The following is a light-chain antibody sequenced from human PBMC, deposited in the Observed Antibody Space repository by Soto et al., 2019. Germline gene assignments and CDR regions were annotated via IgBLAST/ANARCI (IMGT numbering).Light chain of an antibody. J-gene: IGLJ1*01. CDR3: SSYSCNHYLYV. CDR1: SSDVGGYNY. Sequence: QSVLTQPPSASGSFGQSVTISCTGTSSDVGGYNYVSWYQQHPGKAPKLMIYEVSERPSGVPDRFSGSKSGNTASLTVSGLQADDYSDYYCSSYSCNHYLYVSGTGTVVTVL. V-gene: IGLV2-8*01. CDR2: EVS.